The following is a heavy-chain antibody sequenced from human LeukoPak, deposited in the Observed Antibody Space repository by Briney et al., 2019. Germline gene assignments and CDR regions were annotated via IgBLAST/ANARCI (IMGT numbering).Heavy chain of an antibody. D-gene: IGHD4-23*01. Sequence: GRSLRLSCAASGFTFSSYAMHWVRQAPGKGLEWVAVISYDGSNKYYADSVKGRFTISRDNSKNTLYLQMNSLRAEDTAVYYCARDRWVQSSPMSYWGQGTLVTVSS. V-gene: IGHV3-30-3*01. CDR2: ISYDGSNK. J-gene: IGHJ4*02. CDR3: ARDRWVQSSPMSY. CDR1: GFTFSSYA.